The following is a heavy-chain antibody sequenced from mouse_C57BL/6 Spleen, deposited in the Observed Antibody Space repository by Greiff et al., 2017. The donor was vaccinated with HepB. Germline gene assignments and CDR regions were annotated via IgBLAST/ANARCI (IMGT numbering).Heavy chain of an antibody. CDR3: ARGDMDY. CDR1: GFTFSDYG. V-gene: IGHV5-17*01. CDR2: ISSGSSTI. J-gene: IGHJ4*01. Sequence: DVMLVESGGGLVKPGGSLKLSCAASGFTFSDYGMHWVRQAPEKGLEWVAYISSGSSTIYYADTVKGRFTISRDNAKNTLFLQMTRLRSEDTAMYYCARGDMDYWGQGTSVTVSS.